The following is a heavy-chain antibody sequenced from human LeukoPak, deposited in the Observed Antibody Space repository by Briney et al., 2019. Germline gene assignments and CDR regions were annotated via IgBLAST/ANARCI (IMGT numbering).Heavy chain of an antibody. V-gene: IGHV1-24*01. Sequence: ASVKVSCKVSGYTLTELSMHWVRQAPGKGLEWMGGFDPEDGETIYAQKFQGRVTMTEDTSTDTAYMELSSLRSEDTAVYYCATWLGASHHFDYWGQGTLVTVSS. CDR3: ATWLGASHHFDY. CDR2: FDPEDGET. J-gene: IGHJ4*02. CDR1: GYTLTELS. D-gene: IGHD1-26*01.